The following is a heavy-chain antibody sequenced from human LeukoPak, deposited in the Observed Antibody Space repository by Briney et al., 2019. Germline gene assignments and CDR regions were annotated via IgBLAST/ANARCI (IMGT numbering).Heavy chain of an antibody. CDR2: IYHSGST. CDR1: GGSISSSNW. J-gene: IGHJ3*02. D-gene: IGHD6-13*01. CDR3: ARDWRRHDIAAAADAFDI. Sequence: SETLSLTCAVSGGSISSSNWWSWVRQPPGKGLEWIGEIYHSGSTNYNPSLKSRVTISVDKSKNQFSLKLSSVTAADTAVYYCARDWRRHDIAAAADAFDIWGQGTMVTVSS. V-gene: IGHV4-4*02.